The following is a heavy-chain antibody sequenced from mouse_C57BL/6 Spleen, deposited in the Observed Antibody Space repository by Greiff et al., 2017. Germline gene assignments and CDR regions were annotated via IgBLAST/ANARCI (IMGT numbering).Heavy chain of an antibody. J-gene: IGHJ3*01. CDR1: GFSLTSYG. V-gene: IGHV2-2*01. CDR2: IWSGGST. D-gene: IGHD2-12*01. Sequence: VKLQESGPGLVQPSQSLSITCTVSGFSLTSYGVHWVRQSPGKGLEWLGVIWSGGSTDYNAAFISRLSISKDNSKSQVFFKMNSLQADDTAIYYCATDRDYYSSPWFAYWGQGTLVTVSA. CDR3: ATDRDYYSSPWFAY.